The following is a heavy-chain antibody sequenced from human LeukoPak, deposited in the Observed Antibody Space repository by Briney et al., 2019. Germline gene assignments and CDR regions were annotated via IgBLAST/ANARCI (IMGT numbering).Heavy chain of an antibody. CDR1: GGTFGSYA. J-gene: IGHJ4*02. CDR2: IIPILGIT. V-gene: IGHV1-69*04. Sequence: SVKVSCKASGGTFGSYAISWVRQAPGQGLEWMGRIIPILGITNYAQKFQGRVTITADKSTSTAYLELSSLRSEDTAVYYCARDLDGSGTYPPGWGQGTLVTVSS. CDR3: ARDLDGSGTYPPG. D-gene: IGHD3-10*01.